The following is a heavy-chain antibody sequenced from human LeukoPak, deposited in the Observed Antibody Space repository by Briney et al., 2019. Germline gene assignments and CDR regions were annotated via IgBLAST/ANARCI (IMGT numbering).Heavy chain of an antibody. Sequence: GGSLRLSCAASGFTFSSYGMHWVRQAPGKGLEWVAVISYDGSNKYYADSVKGRFTISRDNSKNTLYLQMNSLRAEDTAVYYCARDSPKIWQWLNSGLHLDYWGQGTLVTVSS. D-gene: IGHD6-19*01. J-gene: IGHJ4*02. CDR3: ARDSPKIWQWLNSGLHLDY. V-gene: IGHV3-30*03. CDR1: GFTFSSYG. CDR2: ISYDGSNK.